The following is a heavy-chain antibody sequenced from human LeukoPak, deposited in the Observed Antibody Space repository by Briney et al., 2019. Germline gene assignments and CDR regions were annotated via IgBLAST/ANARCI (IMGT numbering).Heavy chain of an antibody. CDR2: ISHSGTT. J-gene: IGHJ6*03. D-gene: IGHD6-19*01. V-gene: IGHV4-34*01. CDR3: AGSRGYSSGRWYYYMDV. Sequence: SETLSLTCAVYGGSFSGYYWSWVRQPPGKGLEWIGDISHSGTTNYNASPRSRVSTLVETSTNNISLKLSSVAAADTAVYYCAGSRGYSSGRWYYYMDVWGKGTTVTVSS. CDR1: GGSFSGYY.